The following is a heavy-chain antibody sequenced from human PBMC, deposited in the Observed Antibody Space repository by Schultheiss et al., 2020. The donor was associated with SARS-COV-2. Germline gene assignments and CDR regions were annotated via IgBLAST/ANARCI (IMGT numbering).Heavy chain of an antibody. V-gene: IGHV3-23*01. D-gene: IGHD5-18*01. J-gene: IGHJ3*02. CDR1: GFTFSSYA. CDR3: ASHRSGYSYGPDAFDI. Sequence: GGSLRLSCAASGFTFSSYAMSWVRQAPGRGLEWASSISGSGRSTYYADSTKGRFTISRDNSKNTLYLQMNSLRAEDTAVYYCASHRSGYSYGPDAFDIWGQGTMVTVSS. CDR2: ISGSGRST.